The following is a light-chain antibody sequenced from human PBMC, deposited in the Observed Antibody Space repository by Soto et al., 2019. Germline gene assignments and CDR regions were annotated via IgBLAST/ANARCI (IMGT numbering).Light chain of an antibody. V-gene: IGLV8-61*01. Sequence: QTVVTQEPSFSVSPGGTVTLTCGLSSGSVSTNYYPSWYQQTPGQAPRTLMHSSNTRSSGVPDRFSGSILGNKAALTITGAQADDEADYYCALYMGSGILVFGGGTKVTVL. CDR2: SSN. CDR1: SGSVSTNYY. CDR3: ALYMGSGILV. J-gene: IGLJ3*02.